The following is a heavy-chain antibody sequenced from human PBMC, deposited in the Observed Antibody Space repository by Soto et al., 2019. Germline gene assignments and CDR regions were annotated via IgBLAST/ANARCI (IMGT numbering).Heavy chain of an antibody. CDR2: ISGSGGST. CDR1: GFTFSSYA. Sequence: PGGSLRLSCAASGFTFSSYAMSWVRQAPGKGLEWVSAISGSGGSTYYADSVKGRFTISRDNSKNTLYLQMNSLIAEDTAVYYWGKGVPRGMAARPGYWGQGPLVTVSS. J-gene: IGHJ4*02. D-gene: IGHD6-13*01. V-gene: IGHV3-23*01. CDR3: GKGVPRGMAARPGY.